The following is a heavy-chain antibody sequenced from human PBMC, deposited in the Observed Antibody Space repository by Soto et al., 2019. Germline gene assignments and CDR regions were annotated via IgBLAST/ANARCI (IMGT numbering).Heavy chain of an antibody. CDR3: ARGSYYDSSLHNDALDV. D-gene: IGHD3-22*01. CDR2: FYYTGST. Sequence: HSATLSLTCSVSGGSISRYYWTWIRQPPGKGLEWIGFFYYTGSTKYNPSLKTRVTISVDTSKNQFSLRLSSVTAADTAVYYCARGSYYDSSLHNDALDVWGRGTMVTVSS. CDR1: GGSISRYY. V-gene: IGHV4-59*01. J-gene: IGHJ3*01.